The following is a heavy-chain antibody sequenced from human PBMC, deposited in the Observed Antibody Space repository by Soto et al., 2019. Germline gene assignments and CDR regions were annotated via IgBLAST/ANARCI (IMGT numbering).Heavy chain of an antibody. CDR3: ARDPGSNWFDP. J-gene: IGHJ5*02. D-gene: IGHD3-10*01. V-gene: IGHV4-31*03. Sequence: QVQLQESGPGLVKPSQTLSLTCTVSGGSISSGGYYWSWIRQHPGKGLEWIGYIYYSGGAYCNPSLKSRVTISFDTSKNQFSLTLSSVTAADTAVYYCARDPGSNWFDPWGQGTLVTVSS. CDR2: IYYSGGA. CDR1: GGSISSGGYY.